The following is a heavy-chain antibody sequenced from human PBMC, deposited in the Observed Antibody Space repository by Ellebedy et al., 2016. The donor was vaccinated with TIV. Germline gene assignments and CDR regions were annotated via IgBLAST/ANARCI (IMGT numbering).Heavy chain of an antibody. D-gene: IGHD6-19*01. J-gene: IGHJ6*02. V-gene: IGHV1-69*04. CDR1: GGTFSSYA. CDR3: ATDIAGAVAAYYYHGMDV. Sequence: AASVKVSCKASGGTFSSYAISWVRQAPGQGLEWMGRIIPILGIANYAQKFQGRVTITADKSTSTAYMELSSLRSEDTAVYYCATDIAGAVAAYYYHGMDVWGQGTTVTVSS. CDR2: IIPILGIA.